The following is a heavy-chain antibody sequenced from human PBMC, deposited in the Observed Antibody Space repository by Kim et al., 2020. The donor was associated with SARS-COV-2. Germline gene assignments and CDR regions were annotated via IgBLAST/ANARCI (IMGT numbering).Heavy chain of an antibody. CDR2: ISSSTGTI. CDR3: ARGPASGGYWGALAASFDY. Sequence: GGSLRLSCAASGFTFSSFSVNWVRQAPGKGLEWVSYISSSTGTIYYADSVKGRFTISRDNAKNSLYLQMNSLRDEDTAVYYCARGPASGGYWGALAASFDYWGQGTLVTVSS. V-gene: IGHV3-48*02. J-gene: IGHJ4*02. CDR1: GFTFSSFS. D-gene: IGHD2-8*02.